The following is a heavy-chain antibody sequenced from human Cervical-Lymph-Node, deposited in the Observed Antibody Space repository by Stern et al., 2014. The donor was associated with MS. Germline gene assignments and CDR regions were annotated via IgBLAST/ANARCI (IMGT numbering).Heavy chain of an antibody. CDR3: ARRGIAVGDAFDI. Sequence: EVQLVESGAEVKKPGGSLKISCKGSGYRFSSYWIGWVRQMPGKGLEWMGIICPGGSDTRYSASFQGQVTISADKSISTAYLQLSSLKASDTAMYYCARRGIAVGDAFDIWGQGTMVTVSS. D-gene: IGHD6-19*01. V-gene: IGHV5-51*03. CDR1: GYRFSSYW. CDR2: ICPGGSDT. J-gene: IGHJ3*02.